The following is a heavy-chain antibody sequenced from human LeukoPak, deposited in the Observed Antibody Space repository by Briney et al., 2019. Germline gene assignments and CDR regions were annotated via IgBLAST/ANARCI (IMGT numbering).Heavy chain of an antibody. CDR2: IYHSRAN. D-gene: IGHD1-14*01. CDR3: ARDNRQRGLDS. J-gene: IGHJ4*02. V-gene: IGHV4-4*02. Sequence: PSETLSLTCVVSGGSISSSDWWSWVRQPPGKGLEWIGEIYHSRANNYNPSLKSRLTISVDMSKNQFSLMLRSVTAADTAFYYCARDNRQRGLDSWGQGTLVTVSS. CDR1: GGSISSSDW.